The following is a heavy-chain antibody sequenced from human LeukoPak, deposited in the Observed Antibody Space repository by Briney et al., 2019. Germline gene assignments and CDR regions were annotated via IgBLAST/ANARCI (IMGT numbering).Heavy chain of an antibody. Sequence: GGSLRLSCGASGFTFRSYSMSWVQQAPGKGLDWISYISTGGSTMYYADSVKGRFTIARDDAQNSLSLQMNSLRADDTAVYYCIKEAGYCSGGGCYRWFDSWGQGTLVTVSS. V-gene: IGHV3-48*01. CDR3: IKEAGYCSGGGCYRWFDS. J-gene: IGHJ5*01. CDR2: ISTGGSTM. CDR1: GFTFRSYS. D-gene: IGHD2-15*01.